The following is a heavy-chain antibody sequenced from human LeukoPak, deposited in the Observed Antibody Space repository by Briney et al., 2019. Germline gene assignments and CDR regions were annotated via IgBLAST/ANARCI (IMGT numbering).Heavy chain of an antibody. Sequence: SETLSLTCTVSGGSISGYYWSWIRQPPGKGLEWIGYIPYTGSTNYNPSLKSPVTISVDTSKNQFSLKLSSVTAADTAVYFCAGRGMYYYGYWGQGTLVTVSS. CDR1: GGSISGYY. CDR2: IPYTGST. J-gene: IGHJ4*02. D-gene: IGHD3-10*01. V-gene: IGHV4-59*01. CDR3: AGRGMYYYGY.